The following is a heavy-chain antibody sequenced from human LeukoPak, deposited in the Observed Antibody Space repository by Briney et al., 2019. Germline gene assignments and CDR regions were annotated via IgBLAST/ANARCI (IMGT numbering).Heavy chain of an antibody. D-gene: IGHD4-17*01. J-gene: IGHJ4*02. Sequence: GGSLRLSCAASGFTVSSNYMSWVRQAPGKGLEWVSVIYSGGSTYYADSVKGRFTISRDNSKNTLYLQMNSLRAEDTAVYYCAKSYLSTVTTFDYWGQGTLVTVSS. V-gene: IGHV3-66*02. CDR2: IYSGGST. CDR3: AKSYLSTVTTFDY. CDR1: GFTVSSNY.